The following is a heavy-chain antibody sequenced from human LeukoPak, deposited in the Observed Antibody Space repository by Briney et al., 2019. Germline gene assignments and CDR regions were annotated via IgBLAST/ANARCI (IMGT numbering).Heavy chain of an antibody. D-gene: IGHD6-13*01. CDR1: GFTFSSYG. J-gene: IGHJ4*02. CDR2: IRYDESNK. V-gene: IGHV3-30*02. CDR3: AKDQGFLIAAADNFDF. Sequence: GGSLRLSCAASGFTFSSYGMHWVRQAPGKGLEWVAFIRYDESNKYYADSVKGRFTISRDNSKNTPYLQMNSLRAEDTAVYYCAKDQGFLIAAADNFDFWGQGTLVTVSS.